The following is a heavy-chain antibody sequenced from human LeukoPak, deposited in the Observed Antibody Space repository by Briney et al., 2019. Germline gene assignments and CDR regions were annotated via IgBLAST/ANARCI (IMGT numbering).Heavy chain of an antibody. CDR2: ISGSGGST. J-gene: IGHJ4*02. D-gene: IGHD3-22*01. Sequence: GGFLRLSCAASGFTFSTHAMSWVRQAPGKGLEWVSGISGSGGSTYNADSVKGRFTSSRDNSKNTLYLQMNSLKTEDTAVYYCTRLGDSSGYYYEGNDYWGQGTLVTVSS. V-gene: IGHV3-23*01. CDR3: TRLGDSSGYYYEGNDY. CDR1: GFTFSTHA.